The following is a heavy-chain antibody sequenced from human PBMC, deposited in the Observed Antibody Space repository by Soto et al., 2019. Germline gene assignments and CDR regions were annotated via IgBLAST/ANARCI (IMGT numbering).Heavy chain of an antibody. CDR2: IMPIIGTA. V-gene: IGHV1-69*01. CDR3: ARDLEFRDGNISHLDY. J-gene: IGHJ4*02. Sequence: QVQLVQSGAEVKKPGSSVKVSCKASGGTFSSHVFNWVRQAPGQGLEWMGGIMPIIGTANYAQKFQGRVTIPADESTSTAYMWLSSLRSEDPAVYYCARDLEFRDGNISHLDYGGQGTLVTVSS. D-gene: IGHD3-10*01. CDR1: GGTFSSHV.